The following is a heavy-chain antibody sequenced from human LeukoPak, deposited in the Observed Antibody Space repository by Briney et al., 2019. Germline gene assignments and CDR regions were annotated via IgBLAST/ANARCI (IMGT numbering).Heavy chain of an antibody. J-gene: IGHJ4*02. CDR1: GFTFSSYE. CDR3: AREMGGVWYDSSGYYDY. CDR2: ISSSGSTI. V-gene: IGHV3-48*03. D-gene: IGHD3-22*01. Sequence: GGSLRLSCAASGFTFSSYEMNWVRQAPGKGLEWVSYISSSGSTIYYADSVKGRFTISRDNAKNSLYLQMNSLRAEDTAVYYCAREMGGVWYDSSGYYDYWGQGTLVTVSS.